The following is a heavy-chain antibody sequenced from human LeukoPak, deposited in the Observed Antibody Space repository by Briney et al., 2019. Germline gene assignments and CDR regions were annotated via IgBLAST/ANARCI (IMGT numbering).Heavy chain of an antibody. J-gene: IGHJ4*02. CDR3: ARDQRYSSGWYFGY. Sequence: ASVKVSCKASGYTFTSYAFHWVRQAPGQRLEWLGWIHAGNGNTKYSQKFRGRVTITRDTSASTAYMELSSLRSEDTAVYYCARDQRYSSGWYFGYWGQGTLVTVSS. D-gene: IGHD6-19*01. V-gene: IGHV1-3*01. CDR2: IHAGNGNT. CDR1: GYTFTSYA.